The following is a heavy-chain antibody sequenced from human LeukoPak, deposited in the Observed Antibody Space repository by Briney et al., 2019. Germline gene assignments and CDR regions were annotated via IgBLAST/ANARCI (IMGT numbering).Heavy chain of an antibody. J-gene: IGHJ4*02. V-gene: IGHV3-48*03. Sequence: GGSLRLSCAASGFTFSSYEMNWVRQAPGKGLEWVSYISSSGSTIYYADSVKGRFTISRDNAKNSLYLQMNSLRAEDTAVYYCARAGSDCGGGSCYQDYWGQGTLVTVSS. CDR3: ARAGSDCGGGSCYQDY. CDR1: GFTFSSYE. D-gene: IGHD2-15*01. CDR2: ISSSGSTI.